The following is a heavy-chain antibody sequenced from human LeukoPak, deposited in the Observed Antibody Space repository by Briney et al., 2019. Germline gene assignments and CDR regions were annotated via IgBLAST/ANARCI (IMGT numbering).Heavy chain of an antibody. CDR3: ARQDFVLTGATYWYFDL. CDR1: GYSFTNYW. D-gene: IGHD2-8*01. J-gene: IGHJ2*01. Sequence: GESLKISCQASGYSFTNYWIGWVRQMPGKGLEWLGIIHPGDYDTRYGPSFQGQVTISADKSINTAFLQWSSLKASDTAMYYCARQDFVLTGATYWYFDLWGRGTLVTVSS. CDR2: IHPGDYDT. V-gene: IGHV5-51*01.